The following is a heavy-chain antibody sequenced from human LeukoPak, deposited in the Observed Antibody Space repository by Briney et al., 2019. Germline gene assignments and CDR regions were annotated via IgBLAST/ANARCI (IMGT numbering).Heavy chain of an antibody. D-gene: IGHD4-23*01. Sequence: PGGSLRLSCAASGFTFSSDWMHWVRQAPGKGLVWVSRINSDGSSTSYADSVKGRFTISRDNAKNTLYLQMNSLRAEDTAVYYCARAKRETVVTTDYWGQGTLVTVSS. CDR1: GFTFSSDW. V-gene: IGHV3-74*01. CDR2: INSDGSST. J-gene: IGHJ4*02. CDR3: ARAKRETVVTTDY.